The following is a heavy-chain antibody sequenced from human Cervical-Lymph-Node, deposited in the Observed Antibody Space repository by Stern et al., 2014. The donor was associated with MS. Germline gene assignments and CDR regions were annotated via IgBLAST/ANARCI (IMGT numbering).Heavy chain of an antibody. CDR2: TYGDEDK. D-gene: IGHD4-23*01. Sequence: ESGPTLVKPTQTLTLTCTFSGFSFSTGEVGVGWIRQPPGQALEWLALTYGDEDKRYSPSLQGRLTITKDTSKSQVVLTMTNMDPVDTATYYCTRSRSYTYGAKRAWYFDLWGRGTHVTVAS. J-gene: IGHJ2*01. CDR3: TRSRSYTYGAKRAWYFDL. V-gene: IGHV2-5*02. CDR1: GFSFSTGEVG.